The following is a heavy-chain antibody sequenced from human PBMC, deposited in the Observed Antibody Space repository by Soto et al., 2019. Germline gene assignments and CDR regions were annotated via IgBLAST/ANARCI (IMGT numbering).Heavy chain of an antibody. J-gene: IGHJ6*02. D-gene: IGHD5-18*01. V-gene: IGHV3-30*18. CDR3: AKDGGYSDYYYYYGMDV. CDR2: ISYDGSNK. Sequence: PGGSLRLSCAASGFTFSSYGMHWVRQAPGKGLEWVAVISYDGSNKYYADSVKGRFTISRDNSKNTLYLQMNSLRAEDTAVYYCAKDGGYSDYYYYYGMDVWGQGTTVTVSS. CDR1: GFTFSSYG.